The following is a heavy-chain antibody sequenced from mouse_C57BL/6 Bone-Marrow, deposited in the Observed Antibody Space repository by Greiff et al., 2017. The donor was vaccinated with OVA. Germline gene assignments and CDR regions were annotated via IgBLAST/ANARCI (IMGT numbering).Heavy chain of an antibody. V-gene: IGHV14-4*01. J-gene: IGHJ3*01. Sequence: VQLQQSGAELVRPGASVKLSCTASGFNIKDDYMHWVKQRPEQGLEWIGWIDPEKGDTEYASKFQGKATVTADTSSNTAYLQLSSLTSEDTAVYYCTSILFAYWGQGTLVTVSA. CDR2: IDPEKGDT. CDR3: TSILFAY. CDR1: GFNIKDDY.